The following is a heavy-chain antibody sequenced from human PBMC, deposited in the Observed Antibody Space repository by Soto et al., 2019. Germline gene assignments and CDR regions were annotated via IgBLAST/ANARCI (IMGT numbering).Heavy chain of an antibody. J-gene: IGHJ4*02. Sequence: QVQLVQSGAEVKKPGSSVKVSCKASGGTFSSYAISWVRQAPGQGLEWMGGIIPIFGTANYAQKFQGRVTTIAGESTSTADVALSSRRSEETAVYYCARERVIEYDYVWGSYRYFDYWGQGTLVTVSS. CDR2: IIPIFGTA. D-gene: IGHD3-16*02. V-gene: IGHV1-69*12. CDR3: ARERVIEYDYVWGSYRYFDY. CDR1: GGTFSSYA.